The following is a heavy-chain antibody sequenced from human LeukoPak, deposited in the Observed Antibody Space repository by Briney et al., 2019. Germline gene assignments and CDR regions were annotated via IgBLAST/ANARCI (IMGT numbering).Heavy chain of an antibody. Sequence: PGGSLRLSCAASGFTVSCTHMSWVRQAPGKGLEWVSAMYTGGTTYYADSVKGRFTISRDNSRNTLFLHMSSLRADDTAVYYCAKDEATSGGGLASWGQGTLVTVSS. CDR2: MYTGGTT. CDR1: GFTVSCTH. J-gene: IGHJ4*02. D-gene: IGHD3-16*01. V-gene: IGHV3-53*01. CDR3: AKDEATSGGGLAS.